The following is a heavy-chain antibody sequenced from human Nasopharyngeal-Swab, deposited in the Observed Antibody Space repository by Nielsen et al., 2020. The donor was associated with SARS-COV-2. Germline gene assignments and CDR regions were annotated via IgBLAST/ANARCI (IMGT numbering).Heavy chain of an antibody. D-gene: IGHD5-18*01. J-gene: IGHJ3*02. CDR3: TRDVGTDVATATTTDSDAFNI. CDR2: IDSASNYI. V-gene: IGHV3-21*01. CDR1: GFHFSSYS. Sequence: GGSLRLPCAASGFHFSSYSMNWVRQAPGKGLEWVSSIDSASNYIFYADSLKGRFTISRDNAWNSLYLQMNRLRAEDTAIYYCTRDVGTDVATATTTDSDAFNIWGHGTMVIVSS.